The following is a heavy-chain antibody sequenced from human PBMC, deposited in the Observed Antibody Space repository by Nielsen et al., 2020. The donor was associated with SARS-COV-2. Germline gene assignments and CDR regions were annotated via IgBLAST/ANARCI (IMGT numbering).Heavy chain of an antibody. CDR3: ARDRANQEWWMSFDY. CDR2: ISAYNGNT. Sequence: ASVKVSCKASGYTFTSYGISWVRQAPGQGLEWMGWISAYNGNTNYAQKLQGRVTMTTDTSTSTAYMELRSLRSDDTAVYYCARDRANQEWWMSFDYWGQGTLVTFSS. CDR1: GYTFTSYG. V-gene: IGHV1-18*01. D-gene: IGHD2-15*01. J-gene: IGHJ4*02.